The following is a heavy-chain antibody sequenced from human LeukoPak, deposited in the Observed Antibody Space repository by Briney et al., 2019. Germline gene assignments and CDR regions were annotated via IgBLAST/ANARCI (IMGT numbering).Heavy chain of an antibody. CDR2: IYHSGST. CDR3: ARHASALGDYDFWSGYRSGLFDY. J-gene: IGHJ4*02. D-gene: IGHD3-3*01. CDR1: GGSISSGGYY. Sequence: SETLSLTCTVSGGSISSGGYYWSWIRQPPGKGLEWIGYIYHSGSTYYNPSLKSRVTISVDTSKNQFSLKLSSVTAADTAVYYCARHASALGDYDFWSGYRSGLFDYWGQGTLVTVSS. V-gene: IGHV4-30-2*01.